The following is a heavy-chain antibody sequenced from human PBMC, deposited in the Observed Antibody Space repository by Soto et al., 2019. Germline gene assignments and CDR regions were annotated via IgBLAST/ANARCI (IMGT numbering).Heavy chain of an antibody. J-gene: IGHJ6*02. D-gene: IGHD3-10*02. CDR3: ARVSRVFGGGYYYYGMDV. Sequence: GASVKVSCKASGYTFTSYAMHWVRQAPGQRLEWMGWINAGNGNTKYPQKFQGRVTITRDTSASTAYMELSSLRSEDTAVYYCARVSRVFGGGYYYYGMDVWGQGTTVTVSS. CDR2: INAGNGNT. V-gene: IGHV1-3*01. CDR1: GYTFTSYA.